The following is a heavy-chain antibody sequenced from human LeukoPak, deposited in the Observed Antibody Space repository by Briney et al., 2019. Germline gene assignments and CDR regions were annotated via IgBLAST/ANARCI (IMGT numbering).Heavy chain of an antibody. CDR1: GFTFSTYS. V-gene: IGHV3-21*01. CDR3: ARADCSSSTCYLRRSWFDP. J-gene: IGHJ5*02. D-gene: IGHD2-2*01. Sequence: GGSLRLSCVASGFTFSTYSMNWFRQAPGKGLEWVSDIDSSSNYIYYADSVKGRFTISRDNAKNSLYLQMNSLRAEDTAVYYCARADCSSSTCYLRRSWFDPWGQGTLVTVSS. CDR2: IDSSSNYI.